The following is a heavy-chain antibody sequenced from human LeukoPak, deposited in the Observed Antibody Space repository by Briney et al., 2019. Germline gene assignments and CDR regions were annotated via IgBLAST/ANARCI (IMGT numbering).Heavy chain of an antibody. Sequence: SQTLSLTCTVSGGSISSGDYYWSWIRQPPGKGLEWIGYIYYSGSTYYNPSLKSRVTISVDTSKNQFSLKLSSVTAADTAVYYCARIVVVAATAVRWFDPWGQGTLVTVSS. V-gene: IGHV4-30-4*01. D-gene: IGHD2-15*01. CDR2: IYYSGST. CDR3: ARIVVVAATAVRWFDP. J-gene: IGHJ5*02. CDR1: GGSISSGDYY.